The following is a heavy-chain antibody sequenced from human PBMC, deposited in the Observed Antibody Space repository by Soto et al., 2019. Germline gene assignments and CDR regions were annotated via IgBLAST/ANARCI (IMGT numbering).Heavy chain of an antibody. CDR2: ISDGGSTA. V-gene: IGHV3-74*01. CDR1: GFTFSAYW. J-gene: IGHJ4*02. CDR3: ARGPRVSSYGTGAH. D-gene: IGHD3-10*01. Sequence: GGSLRLSCAASGFTFSAYWMHWVRQVPGKGLTWVSRISDGGSTATYADSVKGRFVISRDNAKNSLYLEMNTLRVDDSGLSYGARGPRVSSYGTGAHWGREPWSRSPQ.